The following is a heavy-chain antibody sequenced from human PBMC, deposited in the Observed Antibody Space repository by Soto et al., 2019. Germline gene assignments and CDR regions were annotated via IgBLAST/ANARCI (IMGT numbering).Heavy chain of an antibody. V-gene: IGHV3-23*04. Sequence: EVQLVESGGGLVQPGGSLRLSCAASGFTFRIYAMSWVRQAPGKGLQWVSTITASGDSTYYADSVKGRLTIYRDNSRNTLDLQMNSLRAEDTAVYYCAKGRVGVAGTSDEAFDFWGQGTMVPVSS. CDR1: GFTFRIYA. CDR3: AKGRVGVAGTSDEAFDF. D-gene: IGHD6-19*01. CDR2: ITASGDST. J-gene: IGHJ3*01.